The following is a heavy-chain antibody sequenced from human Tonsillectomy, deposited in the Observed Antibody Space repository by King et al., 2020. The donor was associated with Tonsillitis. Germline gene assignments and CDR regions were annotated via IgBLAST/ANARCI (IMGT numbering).Heavy chain of an antibody. CDR1: GFTFSDYY. J-gene: IGHJ4*02. D-gene: IGHD1-14*01. CDR2: ISSRGSTI. V-gene: IGHV3-11*01. Sequence: VQLVESGGGFVKPGGSLRLSCAASGFTFSDYYMSWLRQAPGKGLEWGSYISSRGSTIYYADSVKGRFTISRDNAKNSLYLQMNSLRAEDTAVYYCARGTPNDYWGQGNLVTVSS. CDR3: ARGTPNDY.